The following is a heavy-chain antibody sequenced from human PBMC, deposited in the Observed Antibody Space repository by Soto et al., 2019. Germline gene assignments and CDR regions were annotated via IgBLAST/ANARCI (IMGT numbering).Heavy chain of an antibody. CDR3: ARDMGWVAPTPYY. D-gene: IGHD2-15*01. V-gene: IGHV3-30-3*01. CDR2: ISYDGSNK. Sequence: PRLSCAASGFTFSSYAMPWVRQAPGKGLEWVAVISYDGSNKYYADSVKGRFTISRDNSKNTLYLQMNSLRAEDTAVYYCARDMGWVAPTPYYWGQGTLVTVSS. CDR1: GFTFSSYA. J-gene: IGHJ4*02.